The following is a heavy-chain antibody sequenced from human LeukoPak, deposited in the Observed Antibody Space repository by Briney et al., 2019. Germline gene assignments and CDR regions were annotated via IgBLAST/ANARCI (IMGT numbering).Heavy chain of an antibody. D-gene: IGHD2-2*01. Sequence: GRSLRLSCAASGFTFSSYAMHWVRQAPGKVLEWVAVISYDGSNKYYADSVKGRFTISRDNSNNTLYLQMNSLRAEDTAVYYCARDIDPTGLVPAAMPGYWGQGTLVTVSS. J-gene: IGHJ4*02. CDR2: ISYDGSNK. CDR1: GFTFSSYA. CDR3: ARDIDPTGLVPAAMPGY. V-gene: IGHV3-30*04.